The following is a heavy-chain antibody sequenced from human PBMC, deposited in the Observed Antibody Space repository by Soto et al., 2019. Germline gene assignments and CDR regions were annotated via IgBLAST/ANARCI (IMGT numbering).Heavy chain of an antibody. CDR2: INAGNGNT. J-gene: IGHJ6*02. D-gene: IGHD3-9*01. Sequence: QVQLVQSGAEEKKPGASVKVSCKASGYSFTTYAMHWVRQAPGQRLEWMGWINAGNGNTKFSQNFQGRVTITRDTSVNTAYMELSSLRSEDTAVYYCARGISDILAGYYYYYGMDVWGQGTTVTVS. CDR1: GYSFTTYA. CDR3: ARGISDILAGYYYYYGMDV. V-gene: IGHV1-3*05.